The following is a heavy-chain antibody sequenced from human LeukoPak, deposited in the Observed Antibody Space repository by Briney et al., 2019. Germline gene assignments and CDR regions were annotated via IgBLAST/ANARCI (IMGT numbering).Heavy chain of an antibody. V-gene: IGHV3-53*01. CDR1: GFTVSSNY. Sequence: GGSLRLSCAASGFTVSSNYMSWVRQAPGKGLEWVSVIYSGGSTYYADSVKGRFTISRDNAKSSMYLEMNSLRAEDTAVYYCAREHWAAPDHWGQGTLVTVSP. CDR3: AREHWAAPDH. CDR2: IYSGGST. D-gene: IGHD3-16*01. J-gene: IGHJ4*02.